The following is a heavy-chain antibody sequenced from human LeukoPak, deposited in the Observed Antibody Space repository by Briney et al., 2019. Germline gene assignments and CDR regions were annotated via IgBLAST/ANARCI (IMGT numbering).Heavy chain of an antibody. CDR1: GFTFSGYG. Sequence: GRSLRLSCAASGFTFSGYGMHWVRQAPGKGLEWVAVISYDGSNKYYADSVKGRFTISRDNSKNTLYLQMNSLRAEDTAVYYCEKSSGFYFDYWGQGTLVTVSS. V-gene: IGHV3-30*18. CDR2: ISYDGSNK. J-gene: IGHJ4*02. CDR3: EKSSGFYFDY.